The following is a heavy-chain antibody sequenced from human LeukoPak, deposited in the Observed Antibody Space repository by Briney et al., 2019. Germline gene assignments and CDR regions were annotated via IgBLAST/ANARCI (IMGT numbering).Heavy chain of an antibody. V-gene: IGHV1-18*01. J-gene: IGHJ4*02. CDR1: GYTFANYA. CDR2: ISVDNGDT. Sequence: GASVKVSCKASGYTFANYAITWVRQAPGQGLEYMGWISVDNGDTNDAQMLQGRVTKTTDTSTNTAYMELRGLRSDDTAVYYCARANCAGDCYLKHWGQGTLVTVSS. D-gene: IGHD2-21*02. CDR3: ARANCAGDCYLKH.